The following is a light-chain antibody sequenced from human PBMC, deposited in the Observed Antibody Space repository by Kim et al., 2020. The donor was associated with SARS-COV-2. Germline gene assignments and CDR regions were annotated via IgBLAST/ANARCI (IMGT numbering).Light chain of an antibody. CDR1: QSVDIY. V-gene: IGKV3-11*01. CDR3: QQGKKWPTLK. Sequence: ETVLTQSPATLSLSPGDTATLSCRASQSVDIYLAWYQQKPGQAPRLLIYDTSNRATGIPTRFTGSGSGTDFTLTISSLESEDFAIYYCQQGKKWPTLKFGQETRLEIK. J-gene: IGKJ5*01. CDR2: DTS.